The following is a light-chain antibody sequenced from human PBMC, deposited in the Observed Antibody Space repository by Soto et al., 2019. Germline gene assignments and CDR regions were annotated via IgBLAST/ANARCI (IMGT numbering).Light chain of an antibody. CDR3: QVWDSSSDHVV. V-gene: IGLV3-21*02. J-gene: IGLJ3*02. Sequence: SYELTQPPSVSAAPGQTARITCGGNNIGSKSVHWYQQEPGQAPVLVVYDNSDRPSGIPERFSGSNSGNTATLTISRVEAGDDGDYFCQVWDSSSDHVVFGGGTQLTVL. CDR2: DNS. CDR1: NIGSKS.